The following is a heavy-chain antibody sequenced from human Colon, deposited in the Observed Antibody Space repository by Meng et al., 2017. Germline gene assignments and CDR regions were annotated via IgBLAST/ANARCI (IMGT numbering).Heavy chain of an antibody. Sequence: QITLKGTGPALVKPTHPATRTCTFSGFSLTTSGVRAAWIRQPPGEALEWLALIYWDDDKRYGPSLKNRLAITKDTSKNQVVLTMTNMDPMDTGTYYCAHSPQGYFDYWGPGTLVTVSS. V-gene: IGHV2-5*05. CDR1: GFSLTTSGVR. CDR2: IYWDDDK. CDR3: AHSPQGYFDY. J-gene: IGHJ4*02.